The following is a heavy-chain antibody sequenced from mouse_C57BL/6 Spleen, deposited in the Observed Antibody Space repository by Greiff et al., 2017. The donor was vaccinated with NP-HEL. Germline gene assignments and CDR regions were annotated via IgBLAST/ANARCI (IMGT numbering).Heavy chain of an antibody. CDR3: TRDRSYGSSYFDY. V-gene: IGHV1-15*01. CDR1: GYTFTDYG. J-gene: IGHJ2*01. CDR2: IDPETGGT. Sequence: QVQLQQSGAELVRPGASVTLSCKASGYTFTDYGMHWVKQTPVHGLEWIGAIDPETGGTAYNQKFKGKAILTADKSSSTAYMELRSLTSEDSAVYYCTRDRSYGSSYFDYWGQGTTLTVSS. D-gene: IGHD1-1*01.